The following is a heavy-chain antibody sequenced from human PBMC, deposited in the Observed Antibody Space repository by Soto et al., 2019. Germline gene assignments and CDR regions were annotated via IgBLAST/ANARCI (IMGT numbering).Heavy chain of an antibody. CDR2: INPNSGDT. Sequence: ASVKVSCKASGYTFTGYYVHWVRQAPGQGLEWMGWINPNSGDTYLAQRFQGRVTMNRDTSIGTAYMELRGLTSDDTAEYYCAKGGAIVAAGTRVYLYNAMDVWGQGTSVTVSS. J-gene: IGHJ6*02. CDR3: AKGGAIVAAGTRVYLYNAMDV. CDR1: GYTFTGYY. V-gene: IGHV1-2*02. D-gene: IGHD1-26*01.